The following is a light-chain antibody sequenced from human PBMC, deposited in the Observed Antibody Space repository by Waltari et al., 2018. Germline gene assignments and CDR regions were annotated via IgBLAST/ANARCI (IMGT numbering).Light chain of an antibody. CDR3: QQYDNLYT. J-gene: IGKJ2*01. Sequence: IQMTQSPSSLSASVGDRVTITCQASQDISNYLNWYQQKPGKAPKPLIYDASNLETGVPSRFSGSGSATDFTFTISSLQPEDVGTYYCQQYDNLYTFVQGTKLEL. V-gene: IGKV1-33*01. CDR1: QDISNY. CDR2: DAS.